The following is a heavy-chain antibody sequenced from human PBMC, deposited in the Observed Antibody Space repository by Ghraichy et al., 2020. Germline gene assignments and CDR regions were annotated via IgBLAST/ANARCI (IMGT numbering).Heavy chain of an antibody. CDR1: GYSISSGYF. V-gene: IGHV4-38-2*02. J-gene: IGHJ4*02. CDR2: GST. D-gene: IGHD3-22*01. Sequence: SETLSLTCTVSGYSISSGYFWGWIRQPPGKGLEWIGCGSTYSNPSLKSRVTISEDPSKNQFSLKVSSVTAADTAVYYCARAARYYDSSGFYFHYWGQGILVTVSS. CDR3: ARAARYYDSSGFYFHY.